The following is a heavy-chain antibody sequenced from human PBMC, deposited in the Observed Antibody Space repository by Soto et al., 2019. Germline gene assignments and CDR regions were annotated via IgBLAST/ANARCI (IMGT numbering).Heavy chain of an antibody. CDR2: IDPTDSEA. CDR3: ATSTLFGVVDTFNV. CDR1: GYRLTSGW. Sequence: SEESLKISCDASGYRLTSGWIMWVRQLPWKGLEWVGKIDPTDSEARYSPSFQGHVRFSVDTSNNTAFLQWNGLKASDTAIYYCATSTLFGVVDTFNVCGQGTMVTVSS. J-gene: IGHJ3*01. V-gene: IGHV5-10-1*01. D-gene: IGHD3-3*01.